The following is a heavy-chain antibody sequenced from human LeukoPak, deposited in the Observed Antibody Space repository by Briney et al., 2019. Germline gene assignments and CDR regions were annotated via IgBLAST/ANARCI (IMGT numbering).Heavy chain of an antibody. J-gene: IGHJ4*02. Sequence: GSLRLSCAASGFTFSSYAMHWVRQAPGKGLEWVAAISYDGSNKYYADSVKGRFTISRDNSKNTLYLQMNSLRAEDTAVYYCARDQAAAGTGYFDYWGQGTLVTVSS. D-gene: IGHD6-13*01. CDR2: ISYDGSNK. CDR1: GFTFSSYA. V-gene: IGHV3-30*04. CDR3: ARDQAAAGTGYFDY.